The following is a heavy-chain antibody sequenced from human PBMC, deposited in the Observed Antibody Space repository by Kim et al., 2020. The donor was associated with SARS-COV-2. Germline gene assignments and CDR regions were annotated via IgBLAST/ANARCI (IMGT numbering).Heavy chain of an antibody. CDR1: GVSISSNNW. V-gene: IGHV4-4*02. D-gene: IGHD6-13*01. CDR3: ARVVAGCSASSCYLDP. J-gene: IGHJ5*02. CDR2: IIHSGTA. Sequence: SETLSLTCSVSGVSISSNNWWNWVRQSPGKGLEWIGEIIHSGTANYNPSLKSRLTISLDKSKNQFSLRLTVVTAADTAVYYCARVVAGCSASSCYLDPWG.